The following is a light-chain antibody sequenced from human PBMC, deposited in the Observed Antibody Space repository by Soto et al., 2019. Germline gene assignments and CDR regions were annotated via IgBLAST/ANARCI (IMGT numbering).Light chain of an antibody. Sequence: ILMTQSPATLSVSPGERATLSCRASQSVSNNLAWYQQKPGQSPRLLIYDASTRATGIPARFSGSGSGTEFTLTISGLRSEDFAGYYCQQYNIWPPWTFGHGTKVEV. J-gene: IGKJ1*01. CDR1: QSVSNN. CDR3: QQYNIWPPWT. CDR2: DAS. V-gene: IGKV3-15*01.